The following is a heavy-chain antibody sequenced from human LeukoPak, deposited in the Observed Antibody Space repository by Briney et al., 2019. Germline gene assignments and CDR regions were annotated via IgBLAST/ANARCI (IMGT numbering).Heavy chain of an antibody. Sequence: ASVKVSCKASGYTFTGYYMHWVRQAPGQGLEWVAWINPNSGGTNYAQKFQGRVTMTRDTSISTAYMELSRLRSDDTAVYYCARDQVAQRGGFDYWGQGTLVTVSS. CDR1: GYTFTGYY. D-gene: IGHD3-16*01. CDR3: ARDQVAQRGGFDY. V-gene: IGHV1-2*02. J-gene: IGHJ4*02. CDR2: INPNSGGT.